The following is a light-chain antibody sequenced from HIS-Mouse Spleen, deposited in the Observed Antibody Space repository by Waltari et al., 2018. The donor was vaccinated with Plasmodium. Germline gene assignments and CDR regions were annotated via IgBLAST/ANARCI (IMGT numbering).Light chain of an antibody. CDR1: QSVSSN. J-gene: IGKJ1*01. Sequence: EIVMTQSPATLSVSPGERATLSCRASQSVSSNLAWYQQKPGQPPRLLIYGASTRATGIPARCSGSGSGTEVTLTISSMQSEDFAVYYWQQYNNWPPWTFGQGTKVEIK. CDR3: QQYNNWPPWT. V-gene: IGKV3-15*01. CDR2: GAS.